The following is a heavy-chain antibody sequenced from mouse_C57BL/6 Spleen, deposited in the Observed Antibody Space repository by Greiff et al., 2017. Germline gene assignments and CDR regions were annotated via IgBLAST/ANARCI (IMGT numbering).Heavy chain of an antibody. V-gene: IGHV14-4*01. J-gene: IGHJ3*01. CDR3: NPYDYGRRGFAY. CDR2: IDPENGDT. D-gene: IGHD2-4*01. Sequence: VQLKQSGAELVRPGASVKLSCTASGFNIKDDYMHWVKQRPEQGLEWIGWIDPENGDTENASKFQGKATITADTSSNTAYLQLSSLTSEATAVYYGNPYDYGRRGFAYWGQGTLVTVSA. CDR1: GFNIKDDY.